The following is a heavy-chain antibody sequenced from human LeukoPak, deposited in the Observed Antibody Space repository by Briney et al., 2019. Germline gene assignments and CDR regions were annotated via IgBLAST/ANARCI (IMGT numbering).Heavy chain of an antibody. CDR3: ARESETSGWYDY. J-gene: IGHJ4*02. CDR2: ISGDGGST. D-gene: IGHD6-19*01. V-gene: IGHV3-43*02. CDR1: GFIFDNYA. Sequence: GGSLRLSCAAPGFIFDNYAIHWVRQAPGKGLEWVSLISGDGGSTFYADSVRGRFTISRDNTRKSLSLQMSSLRSEDTALYYCARESETSGWYDYWGQGALVTVSS.